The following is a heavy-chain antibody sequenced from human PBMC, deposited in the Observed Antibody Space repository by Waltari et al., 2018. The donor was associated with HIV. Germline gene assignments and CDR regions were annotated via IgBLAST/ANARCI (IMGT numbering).Heavy chain of an antibody. CDR1: GGSFSGYY. Sequence: QVQLQQWGAGLLKPSETLSLTCAVYGGSFSGYYWRWIRQPPGKGLEWIGEINHRGSSNYNPSLKSRITISGDTSKNQFSLKLRSVTAADTAVYYCARAKPPYYYGSGSYYAAFDYWGQGTLVTVSS. V-gene: IGHV4-34*01. CDR3: ARAKPPYYYGSGSYYAAFDY. J-gene: IGHJ4*02. D-gene: IGHD3-10*01. CDR2: INHRGSS.